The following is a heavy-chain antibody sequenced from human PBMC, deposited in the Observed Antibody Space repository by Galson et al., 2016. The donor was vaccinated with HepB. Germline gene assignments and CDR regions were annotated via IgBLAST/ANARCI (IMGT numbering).Heavy chain of an antibody. D-gene: IGHD6-19*01. CDR2: IWYDGTTK. V-gene: IGHV3-33*06. CDR1: GFTFSRKG. J-gene: IGHJ4*02. Sequence: SLRLSCAASGFTFSRKGMHWVRQPPGKGLEWMAVIWYDGTTKSYAESVKGRFIISRDNSKNTLYLQINGVRAEDTAIYYCAKDVGLGSGCWSLDSWGQGALVTVSS. CDR3: AKDVGLGSGCWSLDS.